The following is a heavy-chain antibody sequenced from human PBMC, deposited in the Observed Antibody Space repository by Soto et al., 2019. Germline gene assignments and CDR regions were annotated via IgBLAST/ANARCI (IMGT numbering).Heavy chain of an antibody. CDR3: ARAKRGGFDN. D-gene: IGHD3-16*01. CDR2: SYPGGNT. Sequence: EVQLVESGGGLIQPGESLRLSCAASGFTVSSDYMSWVRQAPGKGLELVSFSYPGGNTDYTGSVRGRFTTSRDTSKNTLYLHMSSLRAEDTAVYYCARAKRGGFDNWGQGTLVTVSS. CDR1: GFTVSSDY. J-gene: IGHJ4*02. V-gene: IGHV3-53*01.